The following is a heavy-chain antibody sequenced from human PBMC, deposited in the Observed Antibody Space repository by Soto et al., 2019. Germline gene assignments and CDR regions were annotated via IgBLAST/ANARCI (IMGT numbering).Heavy chain of an antibody. J-gene: IGHJ6*03. Sequence: SETLSLTCTVSGGSISSSSYYWGWIRQPPGKGLEWIGSIYYSGSTYYNPSLKSRVTISVDTSKNQFSLKLSSVTAADTAVYYCARGRPQKGGYCSSTSCYSYYYYYMDVWGKGTTVTVSS. CDR1: GGSISSSSYY. D-gene: IGHD2-2*01. CDR2: IYYSGST. V-gene: IGHV4-39*07. CDR3: ARGRPQKGGYCSSTSCYSYYYYYMDV.